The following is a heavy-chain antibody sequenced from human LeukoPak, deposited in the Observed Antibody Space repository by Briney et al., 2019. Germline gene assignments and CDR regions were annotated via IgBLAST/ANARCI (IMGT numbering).Heavy chain of an antibody. Sequence: ASVKVSCKASGYTFTSYCMHWVRQAPGQGLEWMGIINPSGGSTSYAQKFQGRVTMTRDMSTSTVYMELSSLRSEDTAVYYCARYCSSTSCYEGGRYFDYWGQGTLVTVSS. CDR3: ARYCSSTSCYEGGRYFDY. D-gene: IGHD2-2*01. CDR1: GYTFTSYC. CDR2: INPSGGST. J-gene: IGHJ4*02. V-gene: IGHV1-46*01.